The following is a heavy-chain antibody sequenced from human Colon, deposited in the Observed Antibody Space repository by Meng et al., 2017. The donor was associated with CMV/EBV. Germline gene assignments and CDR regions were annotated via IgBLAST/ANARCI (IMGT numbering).Heavy chain of an antibody. D-gene: IGHD1-20*01. CDR1: VGPVSSGSSY. CDR2: IYYSEST. J-gene: IGHJ5*02. CDR3: ARGNNWSGWLDP. Sequence: VAVGPVSSGSSYWSWIRQSPRKGLEWIEYIYYSESTNSNPSLESRVSMSVDTSKNQFSLKMRSVTAGDTAIYYCARGNNWSGWLDPWGQGILVTVSS. V-gene: IGHV4-61*01.